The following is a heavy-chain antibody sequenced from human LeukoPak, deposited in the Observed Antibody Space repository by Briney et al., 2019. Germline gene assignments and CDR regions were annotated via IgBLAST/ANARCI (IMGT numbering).Heavy chain of an antibody. CDR2: IIPIFGTA. D-gene: IGHD5-18*01. V-gene: IGHV1-69*13. Sequence: ASVKVSCKASGGTFSSYAISWVRQAPGQGLEWMGGIIPIFGTANYAQKFQGRVTITADESTSTAYMELSSLRSEDTAVYYCARDYPGLQQFDAFDIWGQGTMVTVSS. CDR3: ARDYPGLQQFDAFDI. CDR1: GGTFSSYA. J-gene: IGHJ3*02.